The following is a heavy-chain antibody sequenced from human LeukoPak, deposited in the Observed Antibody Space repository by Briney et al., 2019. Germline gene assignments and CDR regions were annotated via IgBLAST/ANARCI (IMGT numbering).Heavy chain of an antibody. D-gene: IGHD4-11*01. Sequence: SETLSLTCAVYGGSFSGYYWSWIRQPPGKGLEWIGEINHSGSTNYNPSLKSRVTISVDTSKNQFSLKLSSVTAADTAVNYCARNSNLDYYYYMGVWGKGTTVTVSS. CDR1: GGSFSGYY. CDR2: INHSGST. CDR3: ARNSNLDYYYYMGV. J-gene: IGHJ6*03. V-gene: IGHV4-34*01.